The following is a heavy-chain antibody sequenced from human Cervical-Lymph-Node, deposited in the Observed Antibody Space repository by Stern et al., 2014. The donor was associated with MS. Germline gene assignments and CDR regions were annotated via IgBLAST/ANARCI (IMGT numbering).Heavy chain of an antibody. J-gene: IGHJ4*02. D-gene: IGHD5-18*01. CDR3: ARIEDNYGHMGEFDY. V-gene: IGHV2-26*01. CDR2: IFSNGEK. CDR1: GFSLSHARMG. Sequence: QVTLKESGPVLVKPTETLTLTCTVSGFSLSHARMGVSWIRQPPGKPLEWLAHIFSNGEKFYSTSLKSRLTISRDTSKSQVVLTMTNMDPVDTATYYCARIEDNYGHMGEFDYWGQGTLVTVSS.